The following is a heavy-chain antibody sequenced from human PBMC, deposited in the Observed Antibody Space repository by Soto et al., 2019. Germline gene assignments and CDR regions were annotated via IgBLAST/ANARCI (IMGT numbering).Heavy chain of an antibody. CDR2: ISGSGGST. Sequence: GGSLRLSCAASGFTFSSYAMSWVRQAPGKGLEWVSAISGSGGSTYYAESVKGRFIISRDNSKNTLYLQRNSLRDEDTAVYYCAKDPPRYLYYYDISGYYRGQGTLVTVSS. J-gene: IGHJ4*02. CDR1: GFTFSSYA. V-gene: IGHV3-23*01. D-gene: IGHD3-22*01. CDR3: AKDPPRYLYYYDISGYY.